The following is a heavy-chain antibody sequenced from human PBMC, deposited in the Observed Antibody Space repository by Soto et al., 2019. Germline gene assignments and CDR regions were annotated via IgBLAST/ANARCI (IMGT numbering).Heavy chain of an antibody. V-gene: IGHV4-30-4*02. CDR1: GGSISGADYY. J-gene: IGHJ6*02. D-gene: IGHD6-13*01. CDR3: ARYKMATAAGVFYGLDV. Sequence: LSETRSLTGTAFGGSISGADYYWGWIRKPRGGGLEWIGYIHYRGSTSYTPSFNGRLTISLDTSKNQVSLQMVSVTPDDTAIYYCARYKMATAAGVFYGLDVWGQGTTVTVSS. CDR2: IHYRGST.